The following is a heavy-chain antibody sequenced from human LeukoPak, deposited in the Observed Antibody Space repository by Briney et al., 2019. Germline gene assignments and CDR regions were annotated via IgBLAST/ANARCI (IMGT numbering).Heavy chain of an antibody. Sequence: PGGSLRLSCAASGFTFSSYEMNWVRQAPGKGLEWVSYISSSGSTIYYADSVKGRFTISRDNAKNSLYLQMNSLRAEDTAVYYCAEARPAMVRGVHDAFDIWGQGTMVTVSS. CDR1: GFTFSSYE. J-gene: IGHJ3*02. CDR3: AEARPAMVRGVHDAFDI. D-gene: IGHD3-10*01. V-gene: IGHV3-48*03. CDR2: ISSSGSTI.